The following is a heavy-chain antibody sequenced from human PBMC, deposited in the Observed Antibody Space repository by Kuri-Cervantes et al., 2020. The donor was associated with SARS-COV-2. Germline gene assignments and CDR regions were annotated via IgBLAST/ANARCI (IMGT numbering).Heavy chain of an antibody. Sequence: GSLRLSCAVYGGSFNTYYWAWIRQPPGKGLERIGEITHRGDTIYNMSLKSRVTISVDTSKKQFSLDLRSVTAADTAIYYCARGPGYNGYYYMDVWGNGTTVTAP. CDR3: ARGPGYNGYYYMDV. D-gene: IGHD5-24*01. CDR2: ITHRGDT. CDR1: GGSFNTYY. V-gene: IGHV4-34*01. J-gene: IGHJ6*03.